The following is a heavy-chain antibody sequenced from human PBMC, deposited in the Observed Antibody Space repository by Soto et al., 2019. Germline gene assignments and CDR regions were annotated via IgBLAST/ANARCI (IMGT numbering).Heavy chain of an antibody. Sequence: PSETLSLTCTVSGVSISSYYWIWIRQPPGKGLEWIGYIYYSGSTNYNPSLKSRVTISVDTSKNQFSLKLSSVTAADTAVYYCARQNYSDSSGYPDYWGQGTLVTVSS. CDR3: ARQNYSDSSGYPDY. D-gene: IGHD3-22*01. V-gene: IGHV4-59*08. CDR2: IYYSGST. J-gene: IGHJ4*02. CDR1: GVSISSYY.